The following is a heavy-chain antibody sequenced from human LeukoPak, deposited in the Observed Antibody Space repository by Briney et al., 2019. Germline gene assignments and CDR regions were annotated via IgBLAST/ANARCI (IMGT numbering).Heavy chain of an antibody. CDR2: IKSKTDGGTT. J-gene: IGHJ4*02. Sequence: GGSLRLSCAASGFTFSNAWMSWVRQAPGKGLEWVGHIKSKTDGGTTDYAAPVKGRFTISRDDSKNTLYLQMNSLKTEDTAVYYCPSSIRRITMVRGVIITIDYWGQGTLVTVSS. CDR1: GFTFSNAW. V-gene: IGHV3-15*01. D-gene: IGHD3-10*01. CDR3: PSSIRRITMVRGVIITIDY.